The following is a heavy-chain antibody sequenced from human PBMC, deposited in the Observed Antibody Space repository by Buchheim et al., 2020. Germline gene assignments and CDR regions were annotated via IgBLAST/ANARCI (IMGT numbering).Heavy chain of an antibody. Sequence: EVQLLESGGGLVQPGGSLRLSCAASGFTFSSYAMGWVRQAPGEGLEWVSTINGGDIFYADSVNGRFALSRDNSKNTLYLQMHSLRAEDTAVYYCAREGALGYFPNWGQGTL. CDR3: AREGALGYFPN. J-gene: IGHJ4*02. CDR2: INGGDI. CDR1: GFTFSSYA. V-gene: IGHV3-23*01. D-gene: IGHD3-16*01.